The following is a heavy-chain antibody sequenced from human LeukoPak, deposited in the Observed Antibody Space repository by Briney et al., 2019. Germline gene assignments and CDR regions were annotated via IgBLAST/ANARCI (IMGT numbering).Heavy chain of an antibody. CDR2: ISSSGSTI. CDR1: GFTFSDYY. V-gene: IGHV3-11*01. CDR3: ARDLGYCSSTSCSRGFDY. J-gene: IGHJ4*02. Sequence: PGGSLRLSCAASGFTFSDYYMSWIRQAPGKGLEWVSYISSSGSTIYYADSVKGRFTISRDNAKNSLYLQMNSLRAEDTAVYYCARDLGYCSSTSCSRGFDYWGQGTLVTVSS. D-gene: IGHD2-2*01.